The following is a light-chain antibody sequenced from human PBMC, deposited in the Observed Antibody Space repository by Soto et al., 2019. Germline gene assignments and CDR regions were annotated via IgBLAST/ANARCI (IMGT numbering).Light chain of an antibody. CDR3: SSYTTSSTVA. CDR1: SSDIGGYNY. V-gene: IGLV2-14*01. CDR2: EVS. Sequence: QSALTQSASVSGSPGQSITISCTGTSSDIGGYNYVSWYQQHPDKAPKLMIFEVSNRPSGVSTRFSGSKSGNTASLTISGLLPEDHADYYCSSYTTSSTVAFRGGTKLTVL. J-gene: IGLJ2*01.